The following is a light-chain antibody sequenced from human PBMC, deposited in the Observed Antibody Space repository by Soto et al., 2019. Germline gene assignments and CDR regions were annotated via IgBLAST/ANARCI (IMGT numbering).Light chain of an antibody. CDR2: GAS. Sequence: EIVLTQSPGTLSLSPGEGATLSCRASQSINNNYLAWYQRKPGQAPRLLIYGASNRATGVPDRFSGSGSGTDFTLTINRLEPDDFAVYYCQQYVSSPTFGGGTKVEIK. V-gene: IGKV3-20*01. J-gene: IGKJ4*01. CDR3: QQYVSSPT. CDR1: QSINNNY.